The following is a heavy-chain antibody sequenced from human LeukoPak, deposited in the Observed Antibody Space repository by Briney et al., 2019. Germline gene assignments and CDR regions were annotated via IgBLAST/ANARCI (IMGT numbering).Heavy chain of an antibody. Sequence: KPSETLSLTCTVSGGSISSSDYYWGGLRQPPGKGLERIGSIYFGGSTYYNPSLKSRVTISVDTSMNQFSLKLSFVITADTAVYYCARALGYCSGGSCTRGYNWFDPWGQGTLVTVSS. CDR3: ARALGYCSGGSCTRGYNWFDP. D-gene: IGHD2-15*01. V-gene: IGHV4-39*01. CDR1: GGSISSSDYY. J-gene: IGHJ5*02. CDR2: IYFGGST.